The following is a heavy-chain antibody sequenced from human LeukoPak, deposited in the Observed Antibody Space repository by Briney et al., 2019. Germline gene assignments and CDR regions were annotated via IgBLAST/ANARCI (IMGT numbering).Heavy chain of an antibody. CDR2: IYYSGST. J-gene: IGHJ4*02. CDR3: ARIQMTTVSR. D-gene: IGHD4-17*01. CDR1: GYSISSGYY. V-gene: IGHV4-38-2*02. Sequence: PSETLSLTCTVSGYSISSGYYWGWIRQPPGKGLEWIGSIYYSGSTYYNPSLKSRVTISVDTSKNQFSLKLSSVTAADTAVYYCARIQMTTVSRWGQGTLVTVSS.